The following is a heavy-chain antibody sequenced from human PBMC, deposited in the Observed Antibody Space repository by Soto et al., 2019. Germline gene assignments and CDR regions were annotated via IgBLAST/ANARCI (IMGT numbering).Heavy chain of an antibody. CDR2: IYYSGST. CDR3: ASRWRGSRRKGLDY. J-gene: IGHJ4*02. CDR1: GGSISSSSYY. Sequence: SETLSLTCTVSGGSISSSSYYWGWIRQPPGKGLEWIGSIYYSGSTYYNPSLKSRVTISVDTSKNQFSLKLSSVTAADTAVYYCASRWRGSRRKGLDYWGQGTLVTLSS. V-gene: IGHV4-39*01. D-gene: IGHD3-10*01.